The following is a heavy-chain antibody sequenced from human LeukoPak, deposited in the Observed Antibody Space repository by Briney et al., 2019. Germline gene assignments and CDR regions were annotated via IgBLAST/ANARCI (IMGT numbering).Heavy chain of an antibody. CDR1: GGSFSGYY. D-gene: IGHD4-23*01. V-gene: IGHV4-34*01. Sequence: SETLSLTCAVYGGSFSGYYWSWIRQPPGKGLEWIGEIDHSGSTNYNPSLKSRVTISVDTSKNQFSLKLSSVTAADTAVYYCARGGGYFDYWGQGTLVTVSS. J-gene: IGHJ4*02. CDR2: IDHSGST. CDR3: ARGGGYFDY.